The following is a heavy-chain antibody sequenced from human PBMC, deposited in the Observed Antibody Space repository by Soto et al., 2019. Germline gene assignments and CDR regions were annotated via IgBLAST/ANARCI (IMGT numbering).Heavy chain of an antibody. CDR2: INHSGST. Sequence: PSETLSLTCTVYGGSFSGYYWSWIRQPPGKGLEWIGEINHSGSTNYNPSLKSRVTISVDKSKNQFSLKLSSVTAADTAVYYCARSPDSSGYYPRRYYYGMDVWGQGTTVTVSS. V-gene: IGHV4-34*01. J-gene: IGHJ6*02. CDR1: GGSFSGYY. CDR3: ARSPDSSGYYPRRYYYGMDV. D-gene: IGHD3-22*01.